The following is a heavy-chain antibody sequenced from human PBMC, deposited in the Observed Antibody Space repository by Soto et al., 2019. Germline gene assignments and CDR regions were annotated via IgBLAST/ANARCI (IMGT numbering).Heavy chain of an antibody. Sequence: GESLKTSCKSPGSSFTIYWIGLVRQMPGKGLEWMGIIYPGDSDTRSSPSFQGQVTISADKSISTAYLQWSSLKASDTAMYYCASSSGGRRWFDPWGQGTLVTVSS. V-gene: IGHV5-51*01. CDR3: ASSSGGRRWFDP. CDR1: GSSFTIYW. D-gene: IGHD2-15*01. J-gene: IGHJ5*02. CDR2: IYPGDSDT.